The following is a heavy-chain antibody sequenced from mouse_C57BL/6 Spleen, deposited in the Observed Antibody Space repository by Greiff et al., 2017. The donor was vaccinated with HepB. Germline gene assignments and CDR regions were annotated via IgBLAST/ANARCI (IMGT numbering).Heavy chain of an antibody. D-gene: IGHD1-1*01. CDR2: IRLKTDNSAT. CDR1: GFTFSNYW. J-gene: IGHJ3*01. V-gene: IGHV6-3*01. Sequence: EVQLVESGGGLVQPGGSMKLSCVASGFTFSNYWMNWVRQSPEQGLEWVAQIRLKTDNSATHYAESVKGRFTISRDDSKSSVLLQMNNLRAEDTGIYYGTGDTTVVATPFAYWGQGTLVTVSA. CDR3: TGDTTVVATPFAY.